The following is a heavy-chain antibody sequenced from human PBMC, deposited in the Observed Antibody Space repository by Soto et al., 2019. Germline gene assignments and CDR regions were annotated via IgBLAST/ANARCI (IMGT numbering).Heavy chain of an antibody. V-gene: IGHV4-30-4*01. CDR3: ARGHIVLMVYALYNWFDP. D-gene: IGHD2-8*01. Sequence: QVQLQESGPGLVKPSQTLSLTCTVSVGSISSGDYYWSWIRQPPGKGLEWIGYIYYSGSTYYNPSLKSRVTISVDTSKNQFSLKLSSVTAADTAVYYCARGHIVLMVYALYNWFDPWGQGTLVTVSS. CDR2: IYYSGST. CDR1: VGSISSGDYY. J-gene: IGHJ5*02.